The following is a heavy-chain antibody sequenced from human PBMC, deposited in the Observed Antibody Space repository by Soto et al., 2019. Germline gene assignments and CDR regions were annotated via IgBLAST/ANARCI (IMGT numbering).Heavy chain of an antibody. D-gene: IGHD6-19*01. J-gene: IGHJ4*02. CDR1: GGSISSYY. V-gene: IGHV4-59*01. Sequence: LSLTCTVSGGSISSYYWSWIRQPPGKGLEWIGYIYYSGSTNYNPSLKSRVTISVDTSKNQFSLKLSSVTAADTAVYYCARLTLIAVAGTVVFDYWGQGTLVTVSS. CDR2: IYYSGST. CDR3: ARLTLIAVAGTVVFDY.